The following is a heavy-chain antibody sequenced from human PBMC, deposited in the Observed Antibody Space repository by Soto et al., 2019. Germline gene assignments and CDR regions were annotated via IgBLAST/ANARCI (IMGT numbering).Heavy chain of an antibody. D-gene: IGHD2-21*02. J-gene: IGHJ5*02. CDR3: AREPGCTDNDCYGFDA. Sequence: QVQLQESGPGLVKPSQTLSLTCSVSGVSISSSDYSWGWIRKPPRKVLEWIAYIYFKGSIDYNPYFRSRATFSRDASTNQLFLSLRSVTAADTAVYYCAREPGCTDNDCYGFDAWGPGGQVTISS. CDR2: IYFKGSI. V-gene: IGHV4-30-4*01. CDR1: GVSISSSDYS.